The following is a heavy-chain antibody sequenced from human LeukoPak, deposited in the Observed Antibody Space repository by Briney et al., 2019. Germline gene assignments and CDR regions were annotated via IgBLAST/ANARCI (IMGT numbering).Heavy chain of an antibody. D-gene: IGHD6-13*01. V-gene: IGHV5-10-1*01. CDR1: GYSFTTYW. J-gene: IGHJ4*02. CDR2: IDPSDSYT. Sequence: PGESLKISFKGSGYSFTTYWISWMRQMPGKGLEWMGRIDPSDSYTNYSPSFQGHVTISADKSFSTAYLQWTSLKASDTAMYYCARHAKAYGSSCDYWGQGTLVTVSS. CDR3: ARHAKAYGSSCDY.